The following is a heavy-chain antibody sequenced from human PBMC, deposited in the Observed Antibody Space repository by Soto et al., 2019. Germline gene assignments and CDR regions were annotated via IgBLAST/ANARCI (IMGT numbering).Heavy chain of an antibody. CDR3: ARDVTPGNYDFWSGYYHRYYYYYGMDV. CDR2: IIPIFGTA. V-gene: IGHV1-69*13. Sequence: SVKVSCKASGGTFSSYAISWVRQAPGQGLEWMGGIIPIFGTANYAQKFQGRVTITADESTSTAYMELSSLRSEDTAVYYCARDVTPGNYDFWSGYYHRYYYYYGMDVWGQGTTVTVSS. D-gene: IGHD3-3*01. CDR1: GGTFSSYA. J-gene: IGHJ6*01.